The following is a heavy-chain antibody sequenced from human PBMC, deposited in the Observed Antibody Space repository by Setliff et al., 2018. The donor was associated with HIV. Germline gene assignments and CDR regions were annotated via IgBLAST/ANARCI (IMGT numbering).Heavy chain of an antibody. CDR2: ISPYIGHT. J-gene: IGHJ6*02. CDR1: GYTFTTYG. V-gene: IGHV1-18*01. D-gene: IGHD6-19*01. Sequence: ASVKVSCKASGYTFTTYGISWVRQAPGHGLGWMGWISPYIGHTNYAQNFQGRVTMTIDTSTSTAYMELRSLRSDDTAVYFCARLGSGWSDSYYYAMDVWGQGTTVTVSS. CDR3: ARLGSGWSDSYYYAMDV.